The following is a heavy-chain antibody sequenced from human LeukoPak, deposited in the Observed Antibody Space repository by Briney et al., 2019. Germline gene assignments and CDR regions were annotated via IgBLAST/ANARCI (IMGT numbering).Heavy chain of an antibody. Sequence: RPGGSLRLSCAASGFTVSSNYMSWVRQAPGKGLEWVSVIYSGGSTYYADSVKGRFTISRDNSKNTLYLQMNSLRAEDTAVYYCARGGCSSTSCYFNKYYFDYWGQGTLVTVSS. CDR1: GFTVSSNY. J-gene: IGHJ4*02. D-gene: IGHD2-2*01. CDR3: ARGGCSSTSCYFNKYYFDY. V-gene: IGHV3-53*01. CDR2: IYSGGST.